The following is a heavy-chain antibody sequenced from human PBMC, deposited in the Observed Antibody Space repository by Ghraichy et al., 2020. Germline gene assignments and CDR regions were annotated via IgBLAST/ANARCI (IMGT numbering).Heavy chain of an antibody. D-gene: IGHD4-23*01. Sequence: SVKVSCKASGGTFSSYAISWVRQAPGQGLEWMGGIIPIFGTANYAQKFQGRVTITADESTSTAYMELSSLRSEDTAVYYCARLTLGYGGTAYYYYYGMDVWGQGTTVTVSS. V-gene: IGHV1-69*13. CDR2: IIPIFGTA. CDR1: GGTFSSYA. J-gene: IGHJ6*02. CDR3: ARLTLGYGGTAYYYYYGMDV.